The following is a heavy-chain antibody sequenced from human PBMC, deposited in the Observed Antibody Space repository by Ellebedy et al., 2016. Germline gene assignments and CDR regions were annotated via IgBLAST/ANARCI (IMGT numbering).Heavy chain of an antibody. CDR3: ARDVRVSAGTKWFDP. Sequence: SVKVSCXTSGFTFTSYGFSWVRQAPGQGLEWMGGIIPIFGTANYAQKFQGRVTITADESTSTAYMELSSLRSEDTAVYYCARDVRVSAGTKWFDPWGQGTLVTVSS. V-gene: IGHV1-69*13. J-gene: IGHJ5*02. CDR1: GFTFTSYG. CDR2: IIPIFGTA. D-gene: IGHD6-13*01.